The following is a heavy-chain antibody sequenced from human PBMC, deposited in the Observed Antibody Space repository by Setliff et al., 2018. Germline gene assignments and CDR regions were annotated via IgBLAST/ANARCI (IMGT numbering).Heavy chain of an antibody. CDR1: GFTFSSFW. Sequence: GSLRLSCAASGFTFSSFWMSWVRQTPGKGLEWLCYISADDVSILYADSVKGRFSVSRDNAKNSVYLEMNSLRVEDTAVYYCARVGGYGWADHWGQGTLVTVSS. V-gene: IGHV3-48*04. CDR2: ISADDVSI. J-gene: IGHJ4*02. CDR3: ARVGGYGWADH. D-gene: IGHD2-15*01.